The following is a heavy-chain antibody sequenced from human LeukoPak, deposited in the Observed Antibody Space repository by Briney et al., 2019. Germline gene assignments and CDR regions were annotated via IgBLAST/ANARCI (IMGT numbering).Heavy chain of an antibody. V-gene: IGHV4-34*01. J-gene: IGHJ5*02. CDR3: ARGQIRWRPFDP. Sequence: SETLSLTCAVYGGSFSGYYWSWIRQPPGKGLEWIGEINHSGSTNYNPSLKSRVTISVDTSKNQFSLKLSSVTAADTAVYYCARGQIRWRPFDPWGQGTLVTVSS. D-gene: IGHD4-23*01. CDR1: GGSFSGYY. CDR2: INHSGST.